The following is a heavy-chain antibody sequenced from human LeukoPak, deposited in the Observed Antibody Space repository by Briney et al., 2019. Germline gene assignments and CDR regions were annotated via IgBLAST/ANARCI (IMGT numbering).Heavy chain of an antibody. CDR3: ARAYGNGRFDP. CDR1: GFTFSSYT. V-gene: IGHV3-21*01. Sequence: GGSLRLSCAASGFTFSSYTMNWVRQAPGKGLEWVSSISSSSSYIYYADSVKGRFTISRDNAKNSLFLRMDSLRAEDAAVYYCARAYGNGRFDPWGQGTLVTVSS. CDR2: ISSSSSYI. J-gene: IGHJ5*02. D-gene: IGHD2-8*01.